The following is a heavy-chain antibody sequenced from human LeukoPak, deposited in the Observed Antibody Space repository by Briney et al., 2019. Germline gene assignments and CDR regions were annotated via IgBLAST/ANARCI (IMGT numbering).Heavy chain of an antibody. D-gene: IGHD3-16*01. V-gene: IGHV1-69*05. CDR3: ATPRGSYKYYFDY. CDR2: IIPIFGTA. Sequence: SVKVSCKASGGTFSSYAISWLRQAPGQGLEWMGRIIPIFGTANYAQKFQGRVTITTDEATSTAYMELSSLRSEDTAVYYCATPRGSYKYYFDYWGQGTLVTVSS. CDR1: GGTFSSYA. J-gene: IGHJ4*02.